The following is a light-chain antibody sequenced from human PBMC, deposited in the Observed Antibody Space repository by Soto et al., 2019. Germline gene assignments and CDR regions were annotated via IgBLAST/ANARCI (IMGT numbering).Light chain of an antibody. CDR1: QSVSSSY. V-gene: IGKV3-20*01. CDR2: GAS. Sequence: EIVLTQSPGTLSLSPGERATLSCRASQSVSSSYLAWYQQKPGQAPRLLIYGASSRATGIPDRFSGSGSGRDFTLTISTLEPEDFAVYYCPQYDSSPLTFGGGTKVEIK. J-gene: IGKJ4*01. CDR3: PQYDSSPLT.